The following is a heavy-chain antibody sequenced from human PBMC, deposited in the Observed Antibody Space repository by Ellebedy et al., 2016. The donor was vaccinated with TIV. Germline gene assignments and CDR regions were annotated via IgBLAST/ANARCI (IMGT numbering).Heavy chain of an antibody. CDR2: INPDGSAE. CDR1: GFIISGDW. CDR3: VTWGQSYGR. J-gene: IGHJ4*02. V-gene: IGHV3-7*03. D-gene: IGHD3-16*01. Sequence: PGGSLRLSCAASGFIISGDWMSWVRQATGKGLEWVAHINPDGSAEYYVDSVKGRFTIYKDNAKRSLFLQMNSLRDDDTAVYYSVTWGQSYGRWGQGSLVTVST.